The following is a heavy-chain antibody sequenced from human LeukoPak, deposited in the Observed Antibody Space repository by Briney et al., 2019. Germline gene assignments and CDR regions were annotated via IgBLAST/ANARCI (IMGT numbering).Heavy chain of an antibody. CDR3: ARGGRDYGDTRFDP. J-gene: IGHJ5*02. CDR2: INPSGGRT. CDR1: GYTFTSYY. D-gene: IGHD4-17*01. Sequence: ASVKVSCMASGYTFTSYYMHWVRQAPGQGLEWMGIINPSGGRTSYAQKFQGRVTMTRDTSTSTIYIELYSLRSDDTAVYYCARGGRDYGDTRFDPWGQGTLVTVSS. V-gene: IGHV1-46*01.